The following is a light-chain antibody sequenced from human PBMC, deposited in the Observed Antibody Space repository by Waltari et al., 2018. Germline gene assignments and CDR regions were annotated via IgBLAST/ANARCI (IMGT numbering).Light chain of an antibody. J-gene: IGLJ2*01. CDR2: EVS. Sequence: QSALTQPPSASGSPGQSVTISCTGTSSDVGGYSQVSWYQHHHGKAPKPMSYEVSQRPAGVPDRFSGSKSGNTASLTVSGLQAEDEADYYCSSYAGSKHFLFGGGTKLTVL. V-gene: IGLV2-8*01. CDR1: SSDVGGYSQ. CDR3: SSYAGSKHFL.